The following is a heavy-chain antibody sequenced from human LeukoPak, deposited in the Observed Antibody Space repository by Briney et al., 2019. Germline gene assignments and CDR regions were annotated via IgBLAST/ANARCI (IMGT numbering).Heavy chain of an antibody. V-gene: IGHV3-21*01. D-gene: IGHD2-15*01. J-gene: IGHJ6*03. CDR3: ARGVSSYWGYYYYYMDV. Sequence: PGGSLRLSCEVSGFTFSSYSMNWVRQAPGKGLEWVSSTTSSSSYIYYADSVKGRFTISRDNSRNSLYLQMNSLRAEDTAVYYCARGVSSYWGYYYYYMDVWGKGTTVTVSS. CDR2: TTSSSSYI. CDR1: GFTFSSYS.